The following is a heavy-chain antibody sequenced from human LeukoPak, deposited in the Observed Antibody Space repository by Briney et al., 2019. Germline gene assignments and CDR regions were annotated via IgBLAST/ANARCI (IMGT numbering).Heavy chain of an antibody. CDR3: ATDLLYNGYVL. Sequence: GGSLRLSCAASGLTFSNAWMSWVRQAPGKGLEWVGRIKRKTDSGTTEYAAPVKGRFTISREDSNNTLYLQMNSLKVEDTAVYYCATDLLYNGYVLWGQGTLVTVSS. D-gene: IGHD5-12*01. CDR2: IKRKTDSGTT. V-gene: IGHV3-15*01. J-gene: IGHJ4*02. CDR1: GLTFSNAW.